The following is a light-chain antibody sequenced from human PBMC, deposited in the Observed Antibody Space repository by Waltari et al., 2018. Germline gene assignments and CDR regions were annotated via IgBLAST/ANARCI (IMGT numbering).Light chain of an antibody. CDR2: WAS. CDR1: QSVLYSSNNKNY. J-gene: IGKJ1*01. CDR3: QQYYSIPWT. Sequence: DIVMTQSPASLAVSLGERATINCKSSQSVLYSSNNKNYSALYQQKPGQPPKLVIYWASSRESGVPDLFSGSGSGTDFTLTISSLQAEDVAVYYCQQYYSIPWTFGQGTKVEIK. V-gene: IGKV4-1*01.